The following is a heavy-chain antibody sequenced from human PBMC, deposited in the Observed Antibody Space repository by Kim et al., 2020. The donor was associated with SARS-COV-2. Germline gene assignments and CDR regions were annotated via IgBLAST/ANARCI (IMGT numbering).Heavy chain of an antibody. V-gene: IGHV5-10-1*01. CDR1: GYSFTSYW. Sequence: GESLKISCKGSGYSFTSYWISWVRQMPGKGLEWMGRIDPSDSYTNYSPSFQGHVTISADKSISTAYLQWSSLKASDTAMYYCARLGGDYEEGYYGMDVWGQGTTVTVSS. CDR3: ARLGGDYEEGYYGMDV. J-gene: IGHJ6*02. CDR2: IDPSDSYT. D-gene: IGHD4-17*01.